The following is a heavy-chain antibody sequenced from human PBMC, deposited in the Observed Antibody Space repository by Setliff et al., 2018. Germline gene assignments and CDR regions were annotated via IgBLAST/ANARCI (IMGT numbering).Heavy chain of an antibody. V-gene: IGHV4-31*03. CDR2: IYYSGST. CDR1: GGSISSGGYY. CDR3: ARRATYYNFWSGYGFTNWFDP. D-gene: IGHD3-3*01. J-gene: IGHJ5*02. Sequence: PSETLSLTCTVSGGSISSGGYYWSWIRQHPGKGLEWIGYIYYSGSTYYNPSLKSRVTISVDTSKNQFSLKLSSVTAADTAVYYCARRATYYNFWSGYGFTNWFDPWGQGILVTV.